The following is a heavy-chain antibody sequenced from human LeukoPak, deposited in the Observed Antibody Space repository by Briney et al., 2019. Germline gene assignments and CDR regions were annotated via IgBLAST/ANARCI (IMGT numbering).Heavy chain of an antibody. J-gene: IGHJ4*02. Sequence: GGSLRLSCAASGFTFSSYGMHWVRQAPGKGLEWVAFIRYDGSNKYYADSVKGRFTISRDNAKNSLYLQMNSLRAEDTAVYYCARDSLRWTPGGFDYWGQGTLVTVSS. CDR3: ARDSLRWTPGGFDY. CDR2: IRYDGSNK. D-gene: IGHD4-23*01. V-gene: IGHV3-30*02. CDR1: GFTFSSYG.